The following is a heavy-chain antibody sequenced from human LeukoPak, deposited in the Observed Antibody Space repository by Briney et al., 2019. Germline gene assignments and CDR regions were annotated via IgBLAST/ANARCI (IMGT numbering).Heavy chain of an antibody. CDR3: ARYTSNVVGKRHYFDY. V-gene: IGHV3-21*01. CDR2: ISSSSSYI. J-gene: IGHJ4*02. CDR1: GFTFSSYS. Sequence: GGSLRLSCAASGFTFSSYSMNWVRQAPGKGLEWVSSISSSSSYIYYADSVKGRLTISRDNAKNSLYLQMNSLRAEDTAVYYCARYTSNVVGKRHYFDYWGQGTLVTVSS. D-gene: IGHD1-26*01.